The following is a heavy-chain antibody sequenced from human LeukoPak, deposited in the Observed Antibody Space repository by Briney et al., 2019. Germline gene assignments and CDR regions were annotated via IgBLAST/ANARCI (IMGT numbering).Heavy chain of an antibody. CDR1: GYTFTAYY. CDR2: INPNSGGT. CDR3: ARDPFSSKYYYDSSGYESPFDY. D-gene: IGHD3-22*01. J-gene: IGHJ4*02. V-gene: IGHV1-2*02. Sequence: ASVKVSCKASGYTFTAYYIHWVRQAPGQGLEWMGWINPNSGGTKYAQKFQGRVTMTRDTSISTAYMEVSRLRSEDTAVYYCARDPFSSKYYYDSSGYESPFDYWGQGTLVTVSS.